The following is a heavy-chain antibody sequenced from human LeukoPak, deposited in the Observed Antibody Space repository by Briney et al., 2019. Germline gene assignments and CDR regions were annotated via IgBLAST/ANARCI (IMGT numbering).Heavy chain of an antibody. CDR2: IYTSGST. CDR3: AAGYFDWLLTLNYFDY. J-gene: IGHJ4*02. CDR1: GGSISSGSYY. V-gene: IGHV4-61*02. D-gene: IGHD3-9*01. Sequence: PSQTLSLTCTVSGGSISSGSYYWSWIRQPAGKGLEWIGRIYTSGSTNYNPSLKGRVTISVDTSKNQFSLKLSSVTAADTAVYYCAAGYFDWLLTLNYFDYWGQGTLVTVSS.